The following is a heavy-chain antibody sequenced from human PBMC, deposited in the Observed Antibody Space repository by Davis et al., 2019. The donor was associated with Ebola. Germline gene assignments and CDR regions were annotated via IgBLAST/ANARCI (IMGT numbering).Heavy chain of an antibody. CDR1: GFTFSDYY. CDR3: ARDLRLRRIYYYGMDV. Sequence: PGGSLRLSCAASGFTFSDYYMSWIRQAPGKGLEWVSYISSSGSTIYYADSVKGRFTISRDNAKNSVFLQMNSLRAEDTAVYYCARDLRLRRIYYYGMDVWGQGTTVTVSS. V-gene: IGHV3-11*01. CDR2: ISSSGSTI. D-gene: IGHD4-17*01. J-gene: IGHJ6*02.